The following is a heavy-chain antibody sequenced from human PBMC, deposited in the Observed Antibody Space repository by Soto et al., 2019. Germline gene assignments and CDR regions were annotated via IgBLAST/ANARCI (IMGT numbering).Heavy chain of an antibody. J-gene: IGHJ6*02. Sequence: PGGSLRLSCAACGFTFSSYSISWVRQAPWKGLEWVSAISGSGVSTYYADSVKGRFTISRENSKNTLYLQMNSLRAEDTAVYYCSINKPRWGGYCSSTSCRPGMDVLGQRTTVAVCS. D-gene: IGHD2-2*01. V-gene: IGHV3-23*01. CDR1: GFTFSSYS. CDR2: ISGSGVST. CDR3: SINKPRWGGYCSSTSCRPGMDV.